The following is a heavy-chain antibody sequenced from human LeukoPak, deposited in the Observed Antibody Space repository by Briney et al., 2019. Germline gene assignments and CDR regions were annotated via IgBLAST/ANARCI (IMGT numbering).Heavy chain of an antibody. J-gene: IGHJ4*02. CDR1: GGSISSYY. D-gene: IGHD3/OR15-3a*01. Sequence: PSETLSLTCTVSGGSISSYYWSWIRQPAGKGLEWNGRIYTSGSTNYNPSLKSRVTMSVDTSKNQFSLKLSSVTAADTAVYYCARVSGTGYSYYFDYWGQGTLVTVSS. CDR2: IYTSGST. CDR3: ARVSGTGYSYYFDY. V-gene: IGHV4-4*07.